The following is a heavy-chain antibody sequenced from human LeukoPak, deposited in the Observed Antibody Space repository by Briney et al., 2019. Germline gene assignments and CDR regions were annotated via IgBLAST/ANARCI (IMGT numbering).Heavy chain of an antibody. Sequence: SETLSLTCTVSGDSTSSTTYYWDWIRQAPGKGLEWIGNIYDSGTTHYNPSLKSRVTISGDTSKNQFSLKLNSVTAADTAIYYCATHRRSGSGGSENAFEIWGQGTMVTVSS. CDR1: GDSTSSTTYY. CDR2: IYDSGTT. D-gene: IGHD5-12*01. V-gene: IGHV4-39*01. J-gene: IGHJ3*02. CDR3: ATHRRSGSGGSENAFEI.